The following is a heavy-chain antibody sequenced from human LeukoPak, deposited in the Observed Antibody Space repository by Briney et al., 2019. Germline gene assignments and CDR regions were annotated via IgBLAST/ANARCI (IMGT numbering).Heavy chain of an antibody. CDR1: GFTFSSFA. J-gene: IGHJ3*02. D-gene: IGHD3/OR15-3a*01. Sequence: PGGSLRLSCAASGFTFSSFAMSWVRQAPGKGLEWISVISGSAGSAYYADSVKGRFTISRDNSKNTLFLQMNSLRAEDTAVYYCAKPTSAWTLNDAFDIWGQGTMVTVSS. V-gene: IGHV3-23*01. CDR2: ISGSAGSA. CDR3: AKPTSAWTLNDAFDI.